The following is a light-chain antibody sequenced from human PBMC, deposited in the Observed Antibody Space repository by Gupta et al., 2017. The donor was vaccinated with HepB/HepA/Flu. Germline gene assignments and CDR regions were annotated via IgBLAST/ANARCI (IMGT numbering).Light chain of an antibody. V-gene: IGLV1-47*01. Sequence: QSVLTQPPSASGTPGQGVTISCSGSSSNIGTYNVYWDQQVPGTAPKLLVYRNNQRPSGVPARFSGSKSGTSASLAISGLRSEDEADYYCAAWDDSLWGLFGGGTKLTVL. J-gene: IGLJ2*01. CDR3: AAWDDSLWGL. CDR1: SSNIGTYN. CDR2: RNN.